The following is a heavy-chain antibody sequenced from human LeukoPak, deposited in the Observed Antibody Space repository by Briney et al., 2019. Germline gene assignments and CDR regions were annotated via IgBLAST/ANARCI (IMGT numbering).Heavy chain of an antibody. CDR1: GFTFSSYA. Sequence: PGGSLRLSCAASGFTFSSYAMSWVRQAPGKGLEWVSAISGSGGGTYYADSVKGRFTISRDNSKNTLYLQMNSLRAEDTAVYYCAKDLSTVTTVGPFDYWGQGTLVTVSS. CDR2: ISGSGGGT. CDR3: AKDLSTVTTVGPFDY. V-gene: IGHV3-23*01. D-gene: IGHD4-23*01. J-gene: IGHJ4*02.